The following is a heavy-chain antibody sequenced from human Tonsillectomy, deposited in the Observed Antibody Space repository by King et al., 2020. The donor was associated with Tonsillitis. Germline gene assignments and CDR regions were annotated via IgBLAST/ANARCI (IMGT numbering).Heavy chain of an antibody. Sequence: QLVQSGAEVKKPGASVKVSCKTSGYTFSNYDLNWVRQAPGQGFEWMGWVNPNSGNTAYAQKFQGRVTMTRDTSISTVYMELRSLRSEDTAVYYCARGEVSGFDYWGQGTLVTVSS. V-gene: IGHV1-8*01. J-gene: IGHJ4*02. CDR1: GYTFSNYD. CDR2: VNPNSGNT. D-gene: IGHD5/OR15-5a*01. CDR3: ARGEVSGFDY.